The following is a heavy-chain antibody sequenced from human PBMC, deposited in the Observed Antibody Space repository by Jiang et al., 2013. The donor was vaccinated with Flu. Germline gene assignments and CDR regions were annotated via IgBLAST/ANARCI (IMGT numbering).Heavy chain of an antibody. CDR3: ARDANGGYYLYYFDY. V-gene: IGHV1-2*02. Sequence: VQLVESGAEVKKPGASVKVSCKASGYTFTGYYMHWVRQAPGQGLEWMGWINPNSGGTNYAQKFQGRVTMTRDTSISTAYMELSRLRSDDTAVYYCARDANGGYYLYYFDYWGQGTLVTVSS. J-gene: IGHJ4*02. D-gene: IGHD3-22*01. CDR2: INPNSGGT. CDR1: GYTFTGYY.